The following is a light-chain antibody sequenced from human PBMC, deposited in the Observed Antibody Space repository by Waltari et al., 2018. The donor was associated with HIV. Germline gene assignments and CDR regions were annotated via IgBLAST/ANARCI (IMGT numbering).Light chain of an antibody. Sequence: HSALTHPASVSGSPGQSITNPCTGTSRATGAYNHLSWYQQPPGKAPKLIIYDVGTRPSGVSDRFSGSKSGNTASLTISGLQSEDEADYHCCAYAGPTGLSEVFGGGTKLTVL. CDR3: CAYAGPTGLSEV. CDR1: SRATGAYNH. J-gene: IGLJ2*01. V-gene: IGLV2-23*02. CDR2: DVG.